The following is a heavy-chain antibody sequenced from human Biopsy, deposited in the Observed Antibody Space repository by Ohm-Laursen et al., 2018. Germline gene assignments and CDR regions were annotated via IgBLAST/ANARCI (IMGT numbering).Heavy chain of an antibody. D-gene: IGHD3-22*01. CDR1: GYTFTGYH. Sequence: SSVKASCKASGYTFTGYHVHWVRQAPGQGLEWMGWINAKTGDTNYAQKFQGRVTMTRDTSISTAYVDLSSLRSDDTAVYYRTRGGYYYDSLAYYYWFDPWGQGTLATVSS. J-gene: IGHJ5*02. CDR3: TRGGYYYDSLAYYYWFDP. V-gene: IGHV1-2*02. CDR2: INAKTGDT.